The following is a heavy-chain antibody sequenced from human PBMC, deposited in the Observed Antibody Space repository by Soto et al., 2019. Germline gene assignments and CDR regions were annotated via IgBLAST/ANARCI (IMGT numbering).Heavy chain of an antibody. J-gene: IGHJ4*02. V-gene: IGHV1-46*01. CDR3: ARDPERWRAAGPNYYFDY. CDR2: INPSGGST. D-gene: IGHD6-13*01. Sequence: ASVKVSCKASGYTFTSYYMHWVRQAPGQGLEWMGIINPSGGSTSYAQKFQGRVTMTRDTSTSTVYMELSSLRSEDTAVYYCARDPERWRAAGPNYYFDYWGQGTLVTVSS. CDR1: GYTFTSYY.